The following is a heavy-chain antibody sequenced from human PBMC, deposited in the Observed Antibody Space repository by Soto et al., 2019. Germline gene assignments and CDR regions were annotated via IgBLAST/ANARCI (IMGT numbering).Heavy chain of an antibody. CDR1: GFAFTGYY. J-gene: IGHJ4*02. CDR3: AKDDAGHPDF. Sequence: ASVKVSCKASGFAFTGYYMHWVRQAPGQGLEWIGWINPNSGVANYAQKFHDWVTITRDTSITTAYMELSGLKSDDTAVYFCAKDDAGHPDFWGQGTLVTVSS. D-gene: IGHD6-13*01. CDR2: INPNSGVA. V-gene: IGHV1-2*04.